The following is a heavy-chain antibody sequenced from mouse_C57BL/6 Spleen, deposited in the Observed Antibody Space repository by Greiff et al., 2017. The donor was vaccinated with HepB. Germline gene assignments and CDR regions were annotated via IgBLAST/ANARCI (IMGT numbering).Heavy chain of an antibody. D-gene: IGHD2-3*01. V-gene: IGHV5-17*01. Sequence: EVKVEESGGGLVKPGGSLKLSCAASGFTFSDYGMHWVRQAPEKGLEWVAYISSGSSTIYYADTVKGRFTISRDNAKNTLFLQMTSLRSEDTAMYYCAREGVYDGYYVEYYFDYWGQGTTLTVSS. CDR1: GFTFSDYG. CDR3: AREGVYDGYYVEYYFDY. J-gene: IGHJ2*01. CDR2: ISSGSSTI.